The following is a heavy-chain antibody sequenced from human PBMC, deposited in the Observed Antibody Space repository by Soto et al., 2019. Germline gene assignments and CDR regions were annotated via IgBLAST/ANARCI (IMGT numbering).Heavy chain of an antibody. J-gene: IGHJ4*02. D-gene: IGHD2-21*02. V-gene: IGHV4-30-4*01. CDR1: GGSISSGDYY. Sequence: QVQLQESGPGLVKPSQTLSLTCTVSGGSISSGDYYWSWIRQPPGKGLEWIGYIYYSGSTYYNPSPKSGVTLSVDTSKNQFPLKLSSVTAADPAVYYCARGEGGGVTDYWGQGTLVTVSS. CDR2: IYYSGST. CDR3: ARGEGGGVTDY.